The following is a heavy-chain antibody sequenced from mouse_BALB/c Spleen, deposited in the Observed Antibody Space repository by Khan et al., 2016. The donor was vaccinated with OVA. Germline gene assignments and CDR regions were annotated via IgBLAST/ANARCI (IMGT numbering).Heavy chain of an antibody. CDR3: ARDGYSPWYAY. V-gene: IGHV14-1*02. CDR1: GFNIKDYY. D-gene: IGHD2-3*01. J-gene: IGHJ3*01. Sequence: VQLKVSGAQLVRPGALVNSSCKASGFNIKDYYMHWVKQRPEQGQEWIGWIDPENGNTIYDPKFQGKASITSDTSSNTAYLQLSSLTSEDTAVDYSARDGYSPWYAYWGQGTLVTVSA. CDR2: IDPENGNT.